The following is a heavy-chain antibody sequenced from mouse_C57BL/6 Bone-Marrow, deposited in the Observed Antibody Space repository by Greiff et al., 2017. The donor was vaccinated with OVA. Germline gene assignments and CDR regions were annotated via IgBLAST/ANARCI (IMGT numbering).Heavy chain of an antibody. CDR3: ARGESFYYWYFDV. CDR2: IHPNTGST. CDR1: GYTFTNYW. D-gene: IGHD1-3*01. J-gene: IGHJ1*03. Sequence: QVHVKQPGAELVKPGASVKLSCKASGYTFTNYWMHWVKQRPGQGLEWIGMIHPNTGSTNYHEKFKSKATLTVDKSSSTAYMQLSSLTSEDSAVYYCARGESFYYWYFDVWGTGTTVTVSS. V-gene: IGHV1-64*01.